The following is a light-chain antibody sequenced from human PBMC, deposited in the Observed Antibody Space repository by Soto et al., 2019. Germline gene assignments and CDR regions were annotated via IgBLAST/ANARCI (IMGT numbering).Light chain of an antibody. J-gene: IGKJ5*01. CDR2: GAS. CDR1: QSVSSN. V-gene: IGKV3-15*01. CDR3: QQYNDWPIT. Sequence: EIVMTQSPATLSVSPGERATLSCRARQSVSSNLAWYQQKPGQAPRLLIYGASTRATGIPARFGGSGSGTEFTLTISSLQSEDFAVYYCQQYNDWPITFGQGTRLEIK.